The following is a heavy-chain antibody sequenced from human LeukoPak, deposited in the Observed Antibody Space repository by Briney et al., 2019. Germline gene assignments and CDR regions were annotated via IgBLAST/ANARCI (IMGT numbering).Heavy chain of an antibody. CDR2: IWYDGSNK. CDR1: GFTFSSYG. CDR3: ARGLFNYDSSGLNY. J-gene: IGHJ4*02. D-gene: IGHD3-22*01. V-gene: IGHV3-33*01. Sequence: GGSLRLSCAASGFTFSSYGMYWVRQAPGKGLEWVTNIWYDGSNKYYADSVKGRFTISRDHSKNTLYLQMNSLRAEDTAVYYCARGLFNYDSSGLNYWGQGTLVTVSS.